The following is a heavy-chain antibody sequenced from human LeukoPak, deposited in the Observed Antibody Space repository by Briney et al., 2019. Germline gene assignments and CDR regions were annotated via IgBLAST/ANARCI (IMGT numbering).Heavy chain of an antibody. Sequence: SETLSLTCTVSGGSISSSSYYWAWIRQPPGKGLEWIGSIHYSGSTYYNPSLQSRVTISIDTSKNQFSLKLRFVTAADTAVYYCARGLGMVGDTGWFDPWGQGTLVTVSS. V-gene: IGHV4-39*07. D-gene: IGHD1-26*01. CDR1: GGSISSSSYY. CDR3: ARGLGMVGDTGWFDP. CDR2: IHYSGST. J-gene: IGHJ5*02.